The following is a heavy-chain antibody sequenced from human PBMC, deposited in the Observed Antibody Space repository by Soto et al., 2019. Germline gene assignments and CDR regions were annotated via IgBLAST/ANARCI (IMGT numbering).Heavy chain of an antibody. CDR1: RFTFSSYA. D-gene: IGHD5-18*01. CDR3: AKESQLWSYFDC. CDR2: ISGSGGRT. V-gene: IGHV3-23*01. J-gene: IGHJ4*02. Sequence: VQLLESGGGLVQPGGSLRLSCVASRFTFSSYAMTWVRQAPGKGLEWVSTISGSGGRTYYVDSVKGRFTISRDNSKNTLYLQMNNMRAEDTPLYFCAKESQLWSYFDCWGQGTLATVSS.